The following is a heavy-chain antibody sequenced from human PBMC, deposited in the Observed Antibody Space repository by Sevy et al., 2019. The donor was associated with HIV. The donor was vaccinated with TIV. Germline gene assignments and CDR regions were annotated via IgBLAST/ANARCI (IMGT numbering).Heavy chain of an antibody. CDR1: GFTFNWFG. J-gene: IGHJ3*02. CDR2: IRHDESEK. V-gene: IGHV3-30*02. Sequence: GGSLRLSCAASGFTFNWFGMLWVRQAPGKGLEWVAFIRHDESEKQYADSVKGRLIISRDNFKNTVFLQMNSLREEDTAIYYCAKDKTSVTNIDSFDTWGQGTMVTVSS. CDR3: AKDKTSVTNIDSFDT. D-gene: IGHD4-17*01.